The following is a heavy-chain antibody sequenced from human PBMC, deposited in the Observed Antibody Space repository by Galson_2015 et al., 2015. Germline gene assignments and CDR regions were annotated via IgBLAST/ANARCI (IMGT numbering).Heavy chain of an antibody. J-gene: IGHJ3*02. D-gene: IGHD4-17*01. Sequence: SLRLSCAASGFTFSDYYMSWIRQAPGKGLEWVSYISSSSSYTNYADSVKGRFTISRDNAKNSLYLQMNSLRAEDTAVYYCARVTEGATVTTMAFDIWGQGTMVTVSS. CDR3: ARVTEGATVTTMAFDI. CDR1: GFTFSDYY. CDR2: ISSSSSYT. V-gene: IGHV3-11*05.